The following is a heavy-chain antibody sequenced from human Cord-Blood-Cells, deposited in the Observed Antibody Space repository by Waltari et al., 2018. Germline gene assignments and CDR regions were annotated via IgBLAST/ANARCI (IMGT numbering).Heavy chain of an antibody. Sequence: QVQLQQWGAGLLKPSETLSLTCAVYGGSFSGYYWSWIRQPPGKGLEWIGEINHRGSTNYNPSLKSRVTRSGDTSKNQFSLKLSSVTAADTAVYYCAGIRQNDYGDYVDYYYGMDVGGQGTTVTVSS. CDR1: GGSFSGYY. CDR2: INHRGST. J-gene: IGHJ6*02. V-gene: IGHV4-34*01. CDR3: AGIRQNDYGDYVDYYYGMDV. D-gene: IGHD4-17*01.